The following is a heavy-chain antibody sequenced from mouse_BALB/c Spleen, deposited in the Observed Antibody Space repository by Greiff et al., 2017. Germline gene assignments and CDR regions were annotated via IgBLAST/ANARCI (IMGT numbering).Heavy chain of an antibody. V-gene: IGHV5-6-2*01. CDR2: INSNGGST. Sequence: DVMLVESGGGLVKLGGSLKLSCAASGFTFSSYYMSWVRQTPEKRLELVAAINSNGGSTYYPDTVKGRFTISRDNAKNTLYLQMSSLKSEDTALYYCARYGSSHWYFDVWGAGTTVTVSS. J-gene: IGHJ1*01. CDR3: ARYGSSHWYFDV. CDR1: GFTFSSYY. D-gene: IGHD1-1*01.